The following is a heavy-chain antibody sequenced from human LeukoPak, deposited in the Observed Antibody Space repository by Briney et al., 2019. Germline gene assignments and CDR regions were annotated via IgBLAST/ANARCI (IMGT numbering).Heavy chain of an antibody. J-gene: IGHJ5*02. Sequence: PSETLSLTCAVYGGSFSGYYWSWVHQPPGKGLEWIGEINHSGSTNYNPSLKSRVTISVDTSKNQFSLKLSSVTAADTAVYYCARHYGPWGQGTLVTVSS. CDR2: INHSGST. CDR3: ARHYGP. CDR1: GGSFSGYY. D-gene: IGHD3-16*01. V-gene: IGHV4-34*01.